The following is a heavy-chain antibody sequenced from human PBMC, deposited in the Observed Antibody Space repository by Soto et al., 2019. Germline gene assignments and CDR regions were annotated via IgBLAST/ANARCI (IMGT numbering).Heavy chain of an antibody. Sequence: RLSCAASGFTFIRYAISWVRQAPGKGLEWVSAISGSGGSTYYADSVKGRFTISRDNSKNTLYLQMNSLRAEDTAVYYCAKDSSGRYFDWLLNNWFDPWGQGTLVTVSS. CDR1: GFTFIRYA. CDR2: ISGSGGST. J-gene: IGHJ5*02. CDR3: AKDSSGRYFDWLLNNWFDP. V-gene: IGHV3-23*01. D-gene: IGHD3-9*01.